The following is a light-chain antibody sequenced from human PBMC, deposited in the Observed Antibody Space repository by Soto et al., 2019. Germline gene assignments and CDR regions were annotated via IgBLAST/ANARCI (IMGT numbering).Light chain of an antibody. CDR1: SSDIGSYNY. J-gene: IGLJ2*01. Sequence: QSALTQPASVSGSPGQSITISCTGTSSDIGSYNYVSWYQQYPGKAPKLMIYEVSNRPSGVSNRFSGSKSGNTASLTISGLQGEDEADYYCSSYSSSSPVFGGGTKVTVL. CDR2: EVS. V-gene: IGLV2-14*01. CDR3: SSYSSSSPV.